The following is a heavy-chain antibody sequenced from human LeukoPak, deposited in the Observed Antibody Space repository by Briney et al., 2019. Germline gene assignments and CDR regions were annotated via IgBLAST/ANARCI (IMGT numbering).Heavy chain of an antibody. Sequence: PGGSLRLSCAASGFTFSSDAMSWVRQAPGKGLEWVSAISGSGGSTYYAASVKGRFTISRDNSKNTLYLQMNSLRAEDTAVYYCAKGHYFGSGSYPYYFDYWGQGTLVTVSS. D-gene: IGHD3-10*01. CDR3: AKGHYFGSGSYPYYFDY. CDR1: GFTFSSDA. V-gene: IGHV3-23*01. J-gene: IGHJ4*02. CDR2: ISGSGGST.